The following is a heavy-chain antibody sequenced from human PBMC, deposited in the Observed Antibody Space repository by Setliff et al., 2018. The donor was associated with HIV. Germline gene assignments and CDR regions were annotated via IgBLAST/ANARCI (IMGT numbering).Heavy chain of an antibody. CDR2: IRSKAYGGTA. D-gene: IGHD3-3*01. J-gene: IGHJ6*03. Sequence: SLRLSCIPSGFTFGDYTMNWVRQAPGKGLEWVSFIRSKAYGGTAEYAASVKGRFTISRDDSKSIAYLQMNSLKTEDTAVYYCSRFRITIFGGPDYYMDVWGKGTSVTVSS. V-gene: IGHV3-49*04. CDR1: GFTFGDYT. CDR3: SRFRITIFGGPDYYMDV.